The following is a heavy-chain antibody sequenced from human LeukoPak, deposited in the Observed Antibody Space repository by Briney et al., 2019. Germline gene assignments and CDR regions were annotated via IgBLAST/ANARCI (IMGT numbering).Heavy chain of an antibody. Sequence: PGAPLRLSCAASGFTFSSHTMSWVRQAPGNGPEWVSAITSGSGSNVYYTDSLKGRFTISRDNSKNTLYLQMNSRRAEDTAVYYCARHGSWSFDYWGQGTLVTVSA. J-gene: IGHJ4*02. CDR3: ARHGSWSFDY. CDR2: ITSGSGSNV. CDR1: GFTFSSHT. V-gene: IGHV3-23*01. D-gene: IGHD6-13*01.